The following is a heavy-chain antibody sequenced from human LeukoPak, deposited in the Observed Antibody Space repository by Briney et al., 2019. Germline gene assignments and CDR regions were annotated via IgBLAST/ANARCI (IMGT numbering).Heavy chain of an antibody. CDR2: MRSKANSFVT. D-gene: IGHD5-24*01. V-gene: IGHV3-73*01. J-gene: IGHJ3*01. Sequence: GGSLKLSCAASGFTFSGSTIHWVRQASGKGLEWVGRMRSKANSFVTTYSASVQGRFTISRDDSKNTAYLQMNSLRTEDTAPYYCTTDQFNSFDFWGQGTMVTVSS. CDR3: TTDQFNSFDF. CDR1: GFTFSGST.